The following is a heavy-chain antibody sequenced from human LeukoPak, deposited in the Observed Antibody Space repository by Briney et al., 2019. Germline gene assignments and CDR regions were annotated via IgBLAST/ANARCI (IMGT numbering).Heavy chain of an antibody. CDR3: ARDRSKVGIAVAGATDY. V-gene: IGHV1-18*01. J-gene: IGHJ4*02. Sequence: GASVKVSCKASGYTFTSYGISWVRQAPGQGLEWMGWISAYNGNTNYAQKLQGRVTMTTDTSTSTAYMELRSLRSDDTAVYYCARDRSKVGIAVAGATDYWGQGTLVTVSS. CDR2: ISAYNGNT. CDR1: GYTFTSYG. D-gene: IGHD6-19*01.